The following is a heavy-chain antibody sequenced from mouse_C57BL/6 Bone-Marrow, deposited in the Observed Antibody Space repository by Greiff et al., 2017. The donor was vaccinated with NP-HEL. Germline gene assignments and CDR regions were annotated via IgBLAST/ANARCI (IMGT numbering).Heavy chain of an antibody. CDR3: ARTGLDYYGSSYEGFAY. Sequence: QVQLQQSGAELVRPGTSVKVSCKASGYAFTNYLIEWVKQRPGQGLEWIGVINPGSGGTNYNEKFKGKATLTADKSSSTAYMQLSSLTSEDSAVYFCARTGLDYYGSSYEGFAYWGQGTLVTVSA. CDR2: INPGSGGT. V-gene: IGHV1-54*01. D-gene: IGHD1-1*01. CDR1: GYAFTNYL. J-gene: IGHJ3*01.